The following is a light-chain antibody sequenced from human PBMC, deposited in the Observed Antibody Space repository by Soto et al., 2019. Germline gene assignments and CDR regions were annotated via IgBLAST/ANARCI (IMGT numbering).Light chain of an antibody. J-gene: IGKJ2*01. CDR2: GAS. V-gene: IGKV3-20*01. CDR1: QSVSSSY. Sequence: EIVLTQSPGTLSLSPGERATLSCRASQSVSSSYLAWYQQKTGQAPRLLIYGASSRATGIPDRFSGSGSGTDLTLTISRLEPEDFAVYYCQQYGSAPPYTFGQGTKLEIK. CDR3: QQYGSAPPYT.